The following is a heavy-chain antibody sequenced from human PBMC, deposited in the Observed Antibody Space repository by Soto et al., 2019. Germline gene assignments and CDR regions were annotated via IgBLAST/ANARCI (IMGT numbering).Heavy chain of an antibody. CDR2: SRNKASGYTT. V-gene: IGHV3-72*01. CDR1: GFTFSDHY. J-gene: IGHJ5*02. CDR3: ARVVREATGTSNLAP. Sequence: PGGSLRLSWAASGFTFSDHYIDWVRQAPGKGLEWVGRSRNKASGYTTEYAASVKGRFTLSRDDSKNSVYLQMNSLKTEDTAVYFCARVVREATGTSNLAPWGQGTLVTVSS. D-gene: IGHD4-17*01.